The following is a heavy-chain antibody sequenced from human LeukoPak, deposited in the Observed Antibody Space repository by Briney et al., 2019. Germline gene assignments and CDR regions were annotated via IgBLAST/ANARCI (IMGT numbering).Heavy chain of an antibody. J-gene: IGHJ4*02. V-gene: IGHV4-39*01. CDR1: GVSISSSSYY. CDR3: ARRAGDGENYFDY. CDR2: IYYSGST. Sequence: SETLSLTCTVSGVSISSSSYYWGWIRQPPGKGLEWIGSIYYSGSTYYNPSLKSRVTISVDTSKNQFSLKLSSVTAADTAVYYCARRAGDGENYFDYWGQGTLVTVSS. D-gene: IGHD5-24*01.